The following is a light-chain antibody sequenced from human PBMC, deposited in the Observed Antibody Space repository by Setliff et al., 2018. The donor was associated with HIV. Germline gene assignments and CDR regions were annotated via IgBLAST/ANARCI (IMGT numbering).Light chain of an antibody. CDR3: AAWDDSLNGVV. CDR2: NNN. Sequence: QSALTQPPSVSGSPGQSVTISCTGTNSDVGSYNRVSWYQQLPGTAPTLLIYNNNQRPSGVPDRFSGSKSGTSASLAISGLQSEDEADYYCAAWDDSLNGVVFGGGTKATVL. CDR1: NSDVGSYNR. J-gene: IGLJ2*01. V-gene: IGLV1-44*01.